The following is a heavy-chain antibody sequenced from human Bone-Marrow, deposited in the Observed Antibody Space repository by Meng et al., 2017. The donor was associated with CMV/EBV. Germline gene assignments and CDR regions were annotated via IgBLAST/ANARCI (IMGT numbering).Heavy chain of an antibody. V-gene: IGHV3-7*01. J-gene: IGHJ6*02. Sequence: GESLKISCAGSGFTFSNFWMSWVRQAPGRGLEWVANIKRDGSETHYEDSVKGRFTISRDNSKNTLYLQMNSLRAEDTAVYYCARDVGYCSSTSCRYSGGDYYGMDVWGQGTTVTVSS. D-gene: IGHD2-2*01. CDR2: IKRDGSET. CDR1: GFTFSNFW. CDR3: ARDVGYCSSTSCRYSGGDYYGMDV.